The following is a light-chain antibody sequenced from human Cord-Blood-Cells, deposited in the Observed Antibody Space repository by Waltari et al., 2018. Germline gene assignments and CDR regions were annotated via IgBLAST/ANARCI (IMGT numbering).Light chain of an antibody. CDR3: SSYTSSSTWV. V-gene: IGLV2-14*01. CDR2: DGS. Sequence: QSALTQPASVSGSPGQSITISCTGTSSDVGGYNYVSWYQQHPGKAPKLMIYDGSKPPSGVSNRFSGSKSGNTASLTISGLQAEDEADYYCSSYTSSSTWVFGGGTKLTVL. CDR1: SSDVGGYNY. J-gene: IGLJ3*02.